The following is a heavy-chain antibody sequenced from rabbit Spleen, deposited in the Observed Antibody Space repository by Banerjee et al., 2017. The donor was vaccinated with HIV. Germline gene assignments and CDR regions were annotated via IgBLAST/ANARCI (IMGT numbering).Heavy chain of an antibody. V-gene: IGHV1S45*01. D-gene: IGHD8-1*01. Sequence: QEQLEESGGGLVKPVGSLTLTCKASGIDFSSYYCICWVRQAPGKGLEWIACVCGGSSGTTYYATWAKGRFTISKTSSTTVTLQMTSLTAADTATYFCATKGGSNSYTGWYFNLWGPGTLVTVS. CDR1: GIDFSSYYC. J-gene: IGHJ4*01. CDR3: ATKGGSNSYTGWYFNL. CDR2: VCGGSSGTT.